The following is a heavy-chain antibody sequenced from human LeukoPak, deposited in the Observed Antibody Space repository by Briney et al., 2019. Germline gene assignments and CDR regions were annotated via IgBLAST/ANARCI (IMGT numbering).Heavy chain of an antibody. Sequence: SETLSLTCTVSGGSITSSDYYWSWIRQPAGKGLEWIGRIYTSGSTNYNPSLKSRVTMSVDTSKNQFSLKLSSVTAADTAVYYCARDLMYSSGWYPHFDYWGQGTLVTVSS. V-gene: IGHV4-61*02. CDR3: ARDLMYSSGWYPHFDY. CDR1: GGSITSSDYY. CDR2: IYTSGST. J-gene: IGHJ4*02. D-gene: IGHD6-19*01.